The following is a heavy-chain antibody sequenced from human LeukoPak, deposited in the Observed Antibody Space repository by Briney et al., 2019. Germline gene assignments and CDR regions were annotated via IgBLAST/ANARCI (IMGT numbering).Heavy chain of an antibody. D-gene: IGHD3-3*01. CDR3: ARHYDFSSPYNN. CDR2: INHNGNVN. CDR1: GFTFSSYW. Sequence: GGSLRLSCAASGFTFSSYWMNWARQAPGKGLEWVASINHNGNVNYYVDSVKGRFTISRDDAKNSLYLQMSNLRAEDTAVYFCARHYDFSSPYNNWGQGILVTVSS. J-gene: IGHJ4*02. V-gene: IGHV3-7*03.